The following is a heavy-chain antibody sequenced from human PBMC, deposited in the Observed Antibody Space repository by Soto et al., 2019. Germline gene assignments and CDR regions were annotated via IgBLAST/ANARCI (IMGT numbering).Heavy chain of an antibody. CDR1: DGSISGNF. CDR2: ISSNGNT. CDR3: AREVWVAGLLYYFDF. J-gene: IGHJ4*02. Sequence: SETPSLTCTVSDGSISGNFLTWIRQPAGKGLEWIGRISSNGNTDYNPSLKSRVTMSIDTSKNHFSLDLISVTASDTAIYYCAREVWVAGLLYYFDFWGQGTLVTVPQ. D-gene: IGHD6-19*01. V-gene: IGHV4-4*07.